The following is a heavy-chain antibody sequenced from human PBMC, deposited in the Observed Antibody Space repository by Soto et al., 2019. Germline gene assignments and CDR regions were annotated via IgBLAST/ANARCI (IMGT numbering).Heavy chain of an antibody. J-gene: IGHJ4*02. Sequence: QITLKASGPTLAKPTQPLTLTCTVSGFSLSSSGVGVGWIRQPPGKALEGLTFIFRDDDKGYTPSLKSRITINKDTTKNRVVLTLTNMDPVDTATYYCARLVVDCITYYFDSWGQGTLLTVSP. V-gene: IGHV2-5*02. CDR2: IFRDDDK. CDR1: GFSLSSSGVG. CDR3: ARLVVDCITYYFDS. D-gene: IGHD2-21*01.